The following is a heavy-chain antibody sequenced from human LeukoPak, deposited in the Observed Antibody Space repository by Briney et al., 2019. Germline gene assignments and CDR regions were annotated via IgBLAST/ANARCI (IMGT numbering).Heavy chain of an antibody. D-gene: IGHD6-19*01. Sequence: GGSLRLSCTVSGFTVSSNSMSWVRQAPGKGLEWVSFIYSDNTHYSDSVKGRFTISRDNSKNTLYLQMNSLRAEDTAVYYCAKDFRQWLVLEHYFDYWGQGTLVTVSS. CDR3: AKDFRQWLVLEHYFDY. V-gene: IGHV3-66*03. CDR2: IYSDNT. CDR1: GFTVSSNS. J-gene: IGHJ4*02.